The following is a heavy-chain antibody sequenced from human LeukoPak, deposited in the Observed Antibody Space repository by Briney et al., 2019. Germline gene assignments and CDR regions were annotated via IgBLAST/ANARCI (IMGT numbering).Heavy chain of an antibody. D-gene: IGHD6-13*01. CDR3: ARDLEQQLFDL. CDR1: GFTFSRYS. Sequence: GGSLRLSCAASGFTFSRYSMNWVRQAPGKGLEWVSSITISSTYLFYADSVKGRFTISRDNAKNSLYLQMNSLRAEDTAVYYCARDLEQQLFDLWGQDTLDTVSS. V-gene: IGHV3-21*01. CDR2: ITISSTYL. J-gene: IGHJ5*02.